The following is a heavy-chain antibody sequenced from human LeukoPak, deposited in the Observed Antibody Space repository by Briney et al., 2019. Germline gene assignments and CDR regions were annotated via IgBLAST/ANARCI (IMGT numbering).Heavy chain of an antibody. D-gene: IGHD3-10*01. CDR2: INHSGST. CDR3: ARRGFTYYYGSGSPDYYYYGMDV. Sequence: SETLSLTCAVYGGSFSGYYWSWIRQPPGKGLEWIGEINHSGSTNYNPSLKSRVTISVDKSKNQFSLKLSSVTAADTAVYYCARRGFTYYYGSGSPDYYYYGMDVWGQGTTVTVSS. V-gene: IGHV4-34*01. J-gene: IGHJ6*02. CDR1: GGSFSGYY.